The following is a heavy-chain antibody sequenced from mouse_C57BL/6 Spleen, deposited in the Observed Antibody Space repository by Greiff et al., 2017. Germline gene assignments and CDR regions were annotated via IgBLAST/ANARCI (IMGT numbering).Heavy chain of an antibody. Sequence: QVQLQQPGAELVRPGSSVKLSCKASGYTFTSYWMHWVKQRPIQGLDWIGNIDPSASEPHSNQKFKDKATLTVDNSSNTAYMQLSSLTTEDSAIYYCANGDLDYWGQGTSVTVSS. CDR1: GYTFTSYW. D-gene: IGHD2-13*01. V-gene: IGHV1-52*01. J-gene: IGHJ4*01. CDR3: ANGDLDY. CDR2: IDPSASEP.